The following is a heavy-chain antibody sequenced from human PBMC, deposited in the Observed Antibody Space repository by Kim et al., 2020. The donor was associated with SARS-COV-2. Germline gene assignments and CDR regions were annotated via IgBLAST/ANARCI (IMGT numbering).Heavy chain of an antibody. J-gene: IGHJ5*02. D-gene: IGHD1-26*01. V-gene: IGHV3-23*01. Sequence: GGSLRLSCAVFGLTFSDYGMSWLRQAPGKGLEWVSVISGDGGDTYYADSVKVRFTTSRANSKNTFYRQMNSLRAGDTAMDYCAKKGLRLGGPDWFDPWGQGTLVTVSS. CDR2: ISGDGGDT. CDR1: GLTFSDYG. CDR3: AKKGLRLGGPDWFDP.